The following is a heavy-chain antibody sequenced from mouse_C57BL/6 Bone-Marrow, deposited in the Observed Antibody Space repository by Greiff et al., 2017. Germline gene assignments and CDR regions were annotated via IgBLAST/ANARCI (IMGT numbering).Heavy chain of an antibody. CDR3: TRSMGREDYFDY. V-gene: IGHV1-15*01. Sequence: QVQLQQSGAELVRPGASVTLSCKASGYTFTDYEMHWVKQTPVHGLEWIGAIDPATGGTAYNQKFKGKAILTADKSSSTAYMELRSLTSEDSAVYYCTRSMGREDYFDYWGQGTTLTVSS. J-gene: IGHJ2*01. CDR1: GYTFTDYE. CDR2: IDPATGGT. D-gene: IGHD4-1*01.